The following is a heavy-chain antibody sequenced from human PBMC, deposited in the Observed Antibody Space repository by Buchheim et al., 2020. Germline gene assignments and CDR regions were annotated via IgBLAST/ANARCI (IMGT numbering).Heavy chain of an antibody. CDR2: IIHDGSEK. J-gene: IGHJ5*02. CDR3: AVTNWFNP. CDR1: GFTFSDYW. D-gene: IGHD4-17*01. Sequence: EVQVVESGGGLVQPGGSLRLSCAAPGFTFSDYWMSWVRQAPGKGLEWVANIIHDGSEKYYVDSVKGRFTISRDNARNILYLQMNSLRVEDTAVYYCAVTNWFNPWGQGTL. V-gene: IGHV3-7*01.